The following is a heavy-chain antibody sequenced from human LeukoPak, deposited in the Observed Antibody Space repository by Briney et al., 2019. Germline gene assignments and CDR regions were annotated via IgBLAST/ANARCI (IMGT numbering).Heavy chain of an antibody. J-gene: IGHJ3*02. Sequence: PGGSLRLSCAASGFTFSSYGMHWVRQAPGKGLEWVAFTLYDGNIKYYADSVKGRFTISRDSSKNTLYLQMNSLRAEDTAVYYCAKERYGSGRYYHDAFDIWGQGTMVTVSS. D-gene: IGHD3-10*01. V-gene: IGHV3-30*02. CDR2: TLYDGNIK. CDR1: GFTFSSYG. CDR3: AKERYGSGRYYHDAFDI.